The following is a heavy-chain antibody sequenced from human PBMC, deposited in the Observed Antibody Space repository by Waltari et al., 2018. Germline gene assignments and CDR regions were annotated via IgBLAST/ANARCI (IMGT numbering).Heavy chain of an antibody. CDR3: ARGRDGDTQPNAFDI. CDR2: INHSGST. D-gene: IGHD2-2*01. Sequence: QVQLQQWGAGLLKPSETLSLTCAVYGGSFSGYYWRWIRQPPGKGLEWIGEINHSGSTNCNPSLKSRVTISVDTSKNQFSLKLSSVTAADTAVYYCARGRDGDTQPNAFDIWGQGTMVTVSS. J-gene: IGHJ3*02. CDR1: GGSFSGYY. V-gene: IGHV4-34*01.